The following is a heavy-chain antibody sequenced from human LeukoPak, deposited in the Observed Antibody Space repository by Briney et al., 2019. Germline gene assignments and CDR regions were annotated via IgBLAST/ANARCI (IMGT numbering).Heavy chain of an antibody. D-gene: IGHD6-13*01. J-gene: IGHJ4*02. Sequence: GGSLRLSYVASGFTFRTYSMNWVRPAPGKGLEWVSFISSSSSYIYYADSVKGRFTISRDNAKNSLYLQMNSLRAEDTAVYYCAREGIETGYFDYWGQGILVTVSS. CDR2: ISSSSSYI. V-gene: IGHV3-21*01. CDR1: GFTFRTYS. CDR3: AREGIETGYFDY.